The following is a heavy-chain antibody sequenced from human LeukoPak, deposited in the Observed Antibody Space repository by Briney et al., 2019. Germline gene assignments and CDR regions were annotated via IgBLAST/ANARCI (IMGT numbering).Heavy chain of an antibody. Sequence: SETLSLTCSVSAGSISDFHWGWIRQTPGKGLEWIGRVHSSGSTNYNPSLKSRLTMSVDTSKNQFFLKLNSVTAADTAVYYCARDLTTVTKGLDVWGQGTTIIVSS. J-gene: IGHJ6*02. V-gene: IGHV4-4*07. CDR1: AGSISDFH. D-gene: IGHD4-17*01. CDR3: ARDLTTVTKGLDV. CDR2: VHSSGST.